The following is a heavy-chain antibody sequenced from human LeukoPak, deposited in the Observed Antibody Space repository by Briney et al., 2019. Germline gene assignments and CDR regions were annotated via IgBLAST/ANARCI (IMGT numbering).Heavy chain of an antibody. CDR1: GFTFSSYS. V-gene: IGHV3-21*01. D-gene: IGHD6-19*01. Sequence: GGSLRLSCAASGFTFSSYSMNWVRQAPGKGLEWVSSISSSSSYIYYADSVKGRFTISRDNAKNSLYLQMNSLRAEDTAVYYCARAVAGTWNDYWGQGTLLTVSS. J-gene: IGHJ4*02. CDR3: ARAVAGTWNDY. CDR2: ISSSSSYI.